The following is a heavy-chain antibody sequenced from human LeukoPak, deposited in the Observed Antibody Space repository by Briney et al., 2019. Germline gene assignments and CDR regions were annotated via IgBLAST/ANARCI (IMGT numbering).Heavy chain of an antibody. CDR2: ITSRDGRT. J-gene: IGHJ3*01. V-gene: IGHV3-23*01. CDR3: ARDPNGDYLGAFDF. CDR1: EFTFSRYA. Sequence: GGSLRLSCAAPEFTFSRYAMTWVRQAPGKGLEWVSSITSRDGRTSCADSVKGRFTVSRDNSKNTLYLQMNYLRVEDTAVYYCARDPNGDYLGAFDFWGQGTLVTVSS. D-gene: IGHD4-17*01.